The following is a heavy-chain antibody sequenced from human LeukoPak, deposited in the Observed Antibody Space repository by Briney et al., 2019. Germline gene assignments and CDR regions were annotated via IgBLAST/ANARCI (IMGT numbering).Heavy chain of an antibody. CDR1: GFKFFNYG. V-gene: IGHV3-33*01. CDR3: ARATTDYYYYMDV. Sequence: PGGSLRLSCAASGFKFFNYGMHWVRQAPGKGLDWVAVIWYDGSLKYYADSVKGRFTISRDNPKNTLYLQMNSLRAEDTAVYYCARATTDYYYYMDVWGKGTTVTVSS. CDR2: IWYDGSLK. D-gene: IGHD4-17*01. J-gene: IGHJ6*03.